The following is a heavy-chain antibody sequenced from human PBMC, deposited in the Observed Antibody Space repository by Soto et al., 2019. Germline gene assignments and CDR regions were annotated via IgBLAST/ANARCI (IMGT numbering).Heavy chain of an antibody. D-gene: IGHD3-16*01. CDR1: GASINSNVDY. V-gene: IGHV4-39*01. CDR3: ARHPFGGYAFDS. CDR2: VFYTGTP. J-gene: IGHJ4*02. Sequence: SDTLCLTYTISGASINSNVDYWGWVRQSPGKGLEWIASVFYTGTPYHNPSLESRVSISVDTSDNQFSLKVTSVTAADTGIYYCARHPFGGYAFDSWGQGTLVTVSS.